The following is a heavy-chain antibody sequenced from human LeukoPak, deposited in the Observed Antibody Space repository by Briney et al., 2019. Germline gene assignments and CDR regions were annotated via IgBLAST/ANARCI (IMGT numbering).Heavy chain of an antibody. V-gene: IGHV3-7*01. D-gene: IGHD3-10*01. CDR3: ANSGSAPAFDY. J-gene: IGHJ4*02. CDR1: GFTFSSYW. CDR2: IKQDGSEK. Sequence: HTGGSLRLSCAASGFTFSSYWMSWVRQAPGKGLEWVANIKQDGSEKYYVDSVKGRFTISRDNAKNSLYLQMNSLRAEDTAVYYCANSGSAPAFDYWGQGTLVTVSS.